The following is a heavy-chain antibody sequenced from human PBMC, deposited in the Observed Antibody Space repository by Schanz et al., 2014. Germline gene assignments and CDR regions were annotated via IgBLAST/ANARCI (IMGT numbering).Heavy chain of an antibody. CDR2: ISPYNGNT. CDR1: GYTFTSYH. CDR3: ARVVRSDYLSELDF. Sequence: QVQLVQSGAEVKKPGASVKVSCKASGYTFTSYHMHWVRQAPGQGLEWMGWISPYNGNTKYAEKLEDRVTMTTDISTSTAYMQLRSLTSDDTAVYYCARVVRSDYLSELDFWGQGTQVIVSS. D-gene: IGHD4-17*01. J-gene: IGHJ4*02. V-gene: IGHV1-18*04.